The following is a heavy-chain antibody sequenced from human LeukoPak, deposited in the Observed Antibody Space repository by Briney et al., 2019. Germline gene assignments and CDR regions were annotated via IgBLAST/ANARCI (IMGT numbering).Heavy chain of an antibody. V-gene: IGHV4-39*01. Sequence: SETLSLTCTVSGGSIGSSYYYWGWIRQPPGRGLEWIGSIYYSGSTYYNPSHKSRVTISEDTSKNQFSLKLNSVTAADTAVYYCARHRIAARGSFDYWGQGALVTVSS. CDR2: IYYSGST. CDR1: GGSIGSSYYY. J-gene: IGHJ4*02. D-gene: IGHD6-6*01. CDR3: ARHRIAARGSFDY.